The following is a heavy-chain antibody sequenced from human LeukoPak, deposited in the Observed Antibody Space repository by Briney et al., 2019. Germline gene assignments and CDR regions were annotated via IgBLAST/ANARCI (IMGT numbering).Heavy chain of an antibody. CDR1: GFTFSSYA. D-gene: IGHD2-2*01. CDR2: ISGSGGST. V-gene: IGHV3-23*01. Sequence: PGGSLRLSCVASGFTFSSYAMSWVRQAPGKGLEWVSAISGSGGSTYYADSVKGRFTISRDNSKNTLYLQMNSLRAEDTAVYYCAKAVAAAYQNLVDYWGQGTLVTVSS. CDR3: AKAVAAAYQNLVDY. J-gene: IGHJ4*02.